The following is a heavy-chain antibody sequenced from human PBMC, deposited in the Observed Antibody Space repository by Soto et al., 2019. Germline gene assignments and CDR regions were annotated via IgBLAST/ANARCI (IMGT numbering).Heavy chain of an antibody. CDR2: IYYSGST. Sequence: QVQLQESGPGLVKPSETLSLTCTVSGGSISSYYWSWIRQPPGKGLEWIGYIYYSGSTNYNPSLKSRVTISVDTSKNQFSLKLSSVTAADTAVYYCARGPVRFLEGPYFDYWGQGTLVTVSS. D-gene: IGHD3-3*01. CDR3: ARGPVRFLEGPYFDY. CDR1: GGSISSYY. J-gene: IGHJ4*02. V-gene: IGHV4-59*01.